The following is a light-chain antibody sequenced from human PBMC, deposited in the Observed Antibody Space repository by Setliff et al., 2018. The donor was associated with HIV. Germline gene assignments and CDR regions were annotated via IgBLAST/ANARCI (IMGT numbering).Light chain of an antibody. CDR2: QAS. Sequence: QSVLTRPASVSGSPGQSITISCTGTSGDVGRYNLVSWYQQQPGKPPKLMIYQASKRPSGVSNRFSGSKSGNTASLTISGLQAEDEADYYCCSNTGSNTYVFGTGTKVTV. V-gene: IGLV2-23*01. CDR1: SGDVGRYNL. CDR3: CSNTGSNTYV. J-gene: IGLJ1*01.